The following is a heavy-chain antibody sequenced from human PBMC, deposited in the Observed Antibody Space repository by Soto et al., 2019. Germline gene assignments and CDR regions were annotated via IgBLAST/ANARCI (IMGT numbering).Heavy chain of an antibody. CDR2: ISSGSSYI. CDR1: GFIFTGYN. J-gene: IGHJ4*02. CDR3: ARRRAAAGTLTFDY. V-gene: IGHV3-21*01. Sequence: GGSLRLSCAASGFIFTGYNMNWVRQAPGKGLEWVSSISSGSSYIYYADSVRGRFTISRDNAKNSLYLQMNTLRAEDTALYYCARRRAAAGTLTFDYWGQGTRVTVSS. D-gene: IGHD6-13*01.